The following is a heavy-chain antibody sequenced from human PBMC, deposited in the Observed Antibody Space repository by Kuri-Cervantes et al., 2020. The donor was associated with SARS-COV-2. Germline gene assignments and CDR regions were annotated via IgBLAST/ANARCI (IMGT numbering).Heavy chain of an antibody. D-gene: IGHD5-24*01. CDR3: ARRRWLQFSTTPFDY. J-gene: IGHJ4*02. Sequence: GESLKISCKGSGYSFTDYWIGWVRQMPGKGLEWIGIISPGASDTTYSPSFQGQVTISADKSISTAYLQWSSLKASDTAMYYCARRRWLQFSTTPFDYWGQGTLVTVSS. CDR1: GYSFTDYW. CDR2: ISPGASDT. V-gene: IGHV5-51*01.